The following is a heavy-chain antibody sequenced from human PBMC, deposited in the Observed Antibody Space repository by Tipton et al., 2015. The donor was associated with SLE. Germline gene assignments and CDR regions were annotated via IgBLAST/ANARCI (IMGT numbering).Heavy chain of an antibody. D-gene: IGHD3-3*01. CDR3: ARSPVDYWNGYSA. CDR2: ISYDGSNK. CDR1: GFTFSSYV. Sequence: SLRLSCAASGFTFSSYVMYWVRQTPGKGLEWVAIISYDGSNKYYADSVKGRFTVSRDNSKNSLYLQMNGLRVEDTAVYYCARSPVDYWNGYSAWGQGTLVAVSS. J-gene: IGHJ4*02. V-gene: IGHV3-30*04.